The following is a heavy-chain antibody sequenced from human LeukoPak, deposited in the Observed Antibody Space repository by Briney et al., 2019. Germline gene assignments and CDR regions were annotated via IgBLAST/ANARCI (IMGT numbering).Heavy chain of an antibody. V-gene: IGHV1-18*04. CDR2: ISAYNGNT. CDR3: ARDGSSSSWYVGYNWFDP. J-gene: IGHJ5*02. D-gene: IGHD6-13*01. CDR1: GYTFTGYY. Sequence: ASVKVSCKASGYTFTGYYMHWVRQAPGQGLEWMGWISAYNGNTNYAQKLQGRVTMTTDTSTSTAYMELRSLRSDDTAVYYCARDGSSSSWYVGYNWFDPWGQGTLVTVSS.